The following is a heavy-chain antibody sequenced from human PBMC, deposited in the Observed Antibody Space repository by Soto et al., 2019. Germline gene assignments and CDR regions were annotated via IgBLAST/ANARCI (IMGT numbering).Heavy chain of an antibody. CDR1: GGSFSGYY. CDR2: INHSGST. D-gene: IGHD2-15*01. CDR3: ARVPVVGVVAAYYYYYYGMYF. Sequence: QVQLQQWGAGLLKPSETLSLTCAVYGGSFSGYYWSWIRQPPAKGLERTGEINHSGSTNSNPSLKSRVTISVDTSKNQFSLKLISVPVADSALYYCARVPVVGVVAAYYYYYYGMYFWGQGTTVTVSS. V-gene: IGHV4-34*01. J-gene: IGHJ6*02.